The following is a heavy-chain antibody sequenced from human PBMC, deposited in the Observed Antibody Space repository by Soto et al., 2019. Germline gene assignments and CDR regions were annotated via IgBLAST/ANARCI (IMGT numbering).Heavy chain of an antibody. J-gene: IGHJ4*02. CDR2: IYYSGST. V-gene: IGHV4-39*07. CDR3: ARMIAAAGTEYFDY. CDR1: GGSISSSSYY. Sequence: SESLSLTCTVSGGSISSSSYYWGWIRQPPGKGLEWIGNIYYSGSTYYNPTLKSRVTISVDTSKNQFSLKLSSVTAADTAVYYCARMIAAAGTEYFDYWGQGTLVTVSS. D-gene: IGHD6-13*01.